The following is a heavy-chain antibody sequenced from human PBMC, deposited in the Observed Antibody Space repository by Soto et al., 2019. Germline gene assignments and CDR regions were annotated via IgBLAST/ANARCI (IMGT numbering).Heavy chain of an antibody. CDR3: ARDPIKYGSGFDY. CDR1: GFIFSGYY. V-gene: IGHV3-11*01. CDR2: ISSSGTTI. D-gene: IGHD3-10*01. J-gene: IGHJ4*02. Sequence: QVQLVESGGGLVKPGGSLRLSCEASGFIFSGYYMSWIRQAPGEGLEWVSYISSSGTTIYYAVSVKGRFTISRDNARNSLYLEMNSLRGEDTAVYYCARDPIKYGSGFDYWGQGTMVTVSS.